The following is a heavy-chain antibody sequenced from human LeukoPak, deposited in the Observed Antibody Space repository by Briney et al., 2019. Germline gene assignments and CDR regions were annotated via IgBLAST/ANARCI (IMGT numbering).Heavy chain of an antibody. Sequence: GGSLRLSCAASGFTFSTYSMSWVRQAPGKGLEWVSAISSSGGNTYYADSVRGRFTISRDKSKNTLYLQMNSLRAEDTAVYYCAKATEYNWNDGSGREFDYWGEGTRDPVSS. CDR3: AKATEYNWNDGSGREFDY. D-gene: IGHD1-1*01. CDR1: GFTFSTYS. CDR2: ISSSGGNT. J-gene: IGHJ4*02. V-gene: IGHV3-23*01.